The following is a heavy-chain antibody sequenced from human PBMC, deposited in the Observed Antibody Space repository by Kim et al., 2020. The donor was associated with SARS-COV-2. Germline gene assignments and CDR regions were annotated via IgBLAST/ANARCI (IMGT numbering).Heavy chain of an antibody. J-gene: IGHJ4*02. D-gene: IGHD5-12*01. CDR1: GFTFSSYE. Sequence: GGSLRLSCAASGFTFSSYEMNWVRQAPGKGLEWVSYISSSGSTIYYADSVKGRFTISRDNAKNSLYLQMNSLRAEDTAVYYCARARVGSGFMGDYWGQGTLVTVSS. V-gene: IGHV3-48*03. CDR2: ISSSGSTI. CDR3: ARARVGSGFMGDY.